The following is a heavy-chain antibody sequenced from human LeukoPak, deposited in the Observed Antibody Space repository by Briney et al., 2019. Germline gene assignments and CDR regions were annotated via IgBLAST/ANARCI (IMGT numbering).Heavy chain of an antibody. D-gene: IGHD3-9*01. CDR2: ISAYNGNT. Sequence: ASVKVSCKASGYTFTSYGISWVRQAPGQGLEWMGWISAYNGNTNYAQKLQGRVTMTTDTSTSTAYMELRSLRSDDTAVYYCARGGILTGYYPHDAFDIWGQGTMVTVSS. CDR1: GYTFTSYG. V-gene: IGHV1-18*01. CDR3: ARGGILTGYYPHDAFDI. J-gene: IGHJ3*02.